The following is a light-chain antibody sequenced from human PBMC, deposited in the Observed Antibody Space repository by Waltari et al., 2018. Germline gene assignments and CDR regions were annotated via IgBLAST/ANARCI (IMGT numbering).Light chain of an antibody. Sequence: QSVLTQPPSASGTPGQRVVISCSGSSSNIGSNRVNWYQQLPGAAPKLLIYTDNQRPSGVPARFSGSRSGTSASLAISALQSEDEADYYCATWDDSLTGYVFGTGTKVTAL. CDR1: SSNIGSNR. CDR2: TDN. J-gene: IGLJ1*01. V-gene: IGLV1-44*01. CDR3: ATWDDSLTGYV.